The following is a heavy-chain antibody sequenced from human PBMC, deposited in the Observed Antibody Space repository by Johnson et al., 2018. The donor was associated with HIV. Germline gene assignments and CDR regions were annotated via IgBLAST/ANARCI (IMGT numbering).Heavy chain of an antibody. CDR1: GFTVSSNY. V-gene: IGHV3-53*01. CDR2: IYSGGST. J-gene: IGHJ3*02. CDR3: AGYDSSAYYDVGFFDI. D-gene: IGHD3-22*01. Sequence: EVQLVESGGGVIQPGGSLRLSCAASGFTVSSNYMSWVRQAPGRGLEWVSVIYSGGSTDYADSVKGRFTITRDNSKNTLYLQMNSLRAEDTAVYYCAGYDSSAYYDVGFFDIWGQGTRVTVSS.